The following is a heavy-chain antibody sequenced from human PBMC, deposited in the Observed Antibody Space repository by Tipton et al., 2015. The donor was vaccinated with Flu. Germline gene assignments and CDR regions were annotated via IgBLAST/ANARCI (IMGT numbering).Heavy chain of an antibody. Sequence: SLRLSCAASGFIFNDYWMHWVRQAPGKGLEWVANINEDGSVVYYVDSVRGRFTISRDNAKNSVYLQMNSLRAEDTAVYYCVRKGFGDYWGQGILVTVSS. V-gene: IGHV3-7*01. CDR2: INEDGSVV. J-gene: IGHJ4*02. CDR3: VRKGFGDY. CDR1: GFIFNDYW. D-gene: IGHD3-10*01.